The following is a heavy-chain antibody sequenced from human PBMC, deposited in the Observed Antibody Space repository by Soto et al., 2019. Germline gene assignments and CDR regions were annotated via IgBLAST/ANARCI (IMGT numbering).Heavy chain of an antibody. D-gene: IGHD3-9*01. CDR3: ANDQADNNILTTYS. J-gene: IGHJ5*02. CDR2: ISGSGGST. Sequence: GGSLRLSCAASGFTFSSYAMSWVRQAPGKGLEWVSAISGSGGSTYYADSVKGRFTISRDNSKNTLYLQMNSLRAEDTAVYYCANDQADNNILTTYSWGQAPLVTVS. V-gene: IGHV3-23*01. CDR1: GFTFSSYA.